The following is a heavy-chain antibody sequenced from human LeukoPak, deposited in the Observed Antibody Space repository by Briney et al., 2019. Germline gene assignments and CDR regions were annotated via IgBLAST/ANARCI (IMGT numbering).Heavy chain of an antibody. D-gene: IGHD5-12*01. J-gene: IGHJ4*02. CDR2: IKEDGSAK. CDR3: AGDSPGYGGYSY. Sequence: GGSLRLSCTASGFTFSRYWMTWVRQAPGKGLEWVANIKEDGSAKYYVDSMKGRFTISRDNAKNSLYLQINSLRAEDTAVYYCAGDSPGYGGYSYWGQGTLVTVSS. CDR1: GFTFSRYW. V-gene: IGHV3-7*04.